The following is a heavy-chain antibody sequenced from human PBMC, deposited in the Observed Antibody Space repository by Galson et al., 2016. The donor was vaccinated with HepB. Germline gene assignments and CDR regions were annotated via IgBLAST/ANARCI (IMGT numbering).Heavy chain of an antibody. J-gene: IGHJ4*02. CDR3: AKSMDPTPVDCLYDC. V-gene: IGHV3-23*01. Sequence: SLRLSCAASGFTFSSYAMSWVRQAPGKGLEWVSDISGSGGRTYYGDSVKGRFTISRDNSKNALYLEMNGLRVEDTAVFYCAKSMDPTPVDCLYDCWGQGTLVTVSP. CDR1: GFTFSSYA. D-gene: IGHD2-8*01. CDR2: ISGSGGRT.